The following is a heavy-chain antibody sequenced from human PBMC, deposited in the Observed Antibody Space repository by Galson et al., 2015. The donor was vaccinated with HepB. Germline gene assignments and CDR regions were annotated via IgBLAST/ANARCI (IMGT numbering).Heavy chain of an antibody. CDR2: ISSSSSYT. CDR1: GFTFSDYY. V-gene: IGHV3-11*06. D-gene: IGHD3-3*01. J-gene: IGHJ3*02. Sequence: SLRLSCAASGFTFSDYYKGWIRQAPGKGLEWVSYISSSSSYTNYADSVKGRFTISGDNAKNSLYLQMNSLRAEDTAVYYCARDTREGFLEWLLHDAFDIWGQGTMVTVSS. CDR3: ARDTREGFLEWLLHDAFDI.